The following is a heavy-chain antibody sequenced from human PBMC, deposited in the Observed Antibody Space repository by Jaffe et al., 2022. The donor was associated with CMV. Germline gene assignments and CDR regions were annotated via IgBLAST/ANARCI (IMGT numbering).Heavy chain of an antibody. CDR2: IYHSGST. CDR3: ARDRINPPTMVRGVMGYYYMDV. D-gene: IGHD3-10*01. Sequence: QVQLQESGPGLVKPSGTLSLTCAVSGGSISSSNWWSWVRQPPGKGLEWIGEIYHSGSTNYNPSLKSRVTISVDKSKNQFSLKLSSVTAADTAVYYCARDRINPPTMVRGVMGYYYMDVWGKGTTVTVSS. CDR1: GGSISSSNW. J-gene: IGHJ6*03. V-gene: IGHV4-4*02.